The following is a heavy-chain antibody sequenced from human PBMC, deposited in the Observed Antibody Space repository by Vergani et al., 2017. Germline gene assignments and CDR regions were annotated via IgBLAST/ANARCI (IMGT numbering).Heavy chain of an antibody. Sequence: EVQLLESGGGLVQPGGSLRLSCEASGFTFIMHAMSWVRQAPGKGLEWVSTLSASDRRTHYADSVKGRFTISRDNSKNSLYLQMNSLRAEDTALYYCAKGVVPAAKVFVSYGMDVWGQGTTVTVSS. D-gene: IGHD2-2*01. V-gene: IGHV3-23*01. CDR2: LSASDRRT. J-gene: IGHJ6*02. CDR3: AKGVVPAAKVFVSYGMDV. CDR1: GFTFIMHA.